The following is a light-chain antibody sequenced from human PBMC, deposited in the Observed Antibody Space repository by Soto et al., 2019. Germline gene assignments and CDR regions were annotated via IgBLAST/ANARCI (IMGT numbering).Light chain of an antibody. CDR3: SSCTRSSTEV. Sequence: QSVLAQPASVSGSPGQSITISCTGTSSDVGGCNYVSWYQQHPGKAPKLTIYEVSDRPSGVSTRFSGSKSGNTASLTISGLQPEDEADYYCSSCTRSSTEVFGTGTKLTVL. J-gene: IGLJ1*01. CDR2: EVS. V-gene: IGLV2-14*01. CDR1: SSDVGGCNY.